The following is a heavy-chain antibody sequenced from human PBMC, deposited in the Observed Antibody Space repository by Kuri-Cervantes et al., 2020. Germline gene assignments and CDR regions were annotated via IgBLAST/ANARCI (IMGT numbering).Heavy chain of an antibody. CDR1: GDTFDSYS. Sequence: SVKVSCKASGDTFDSYSFNWVRQAPGQGLEWMGGIIPIFGTANYAQKFQGRVTITTDESTSTAYTELSSLRSEDTAVYYCARAYYDSSGYYDYWGQGTLVTVSS. D-gene: IGHD3-22*01. CDR2: IIPIFGTA. CDR3: ARAYYDSSGYYDY. V-gene: IGHV1-69*05. J-gene: IGHJ4*02.